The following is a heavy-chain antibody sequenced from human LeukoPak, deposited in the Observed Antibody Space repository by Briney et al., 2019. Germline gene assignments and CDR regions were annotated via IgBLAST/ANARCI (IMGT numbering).Heavy chain of an antibody. Sequence: GGSLRLSCAASGFTFSSYWMSWVRQAPGKGLEWVANIKQDGSEKYYVDSVKGRFTISRDNAKNSLYLQMNSLRAEDTAVYYCARVSHIVVVTAISYFDYWGQGTLVTVSS. V-gene: IGHV3-7*01. CDR3: ARVSHIVVVTAISYFDY. J-gene: IGHJ4*02. CDR1: GFTFSSYW. CDR2: IKQDGSEK. D-gene: IGHD2-21*02.